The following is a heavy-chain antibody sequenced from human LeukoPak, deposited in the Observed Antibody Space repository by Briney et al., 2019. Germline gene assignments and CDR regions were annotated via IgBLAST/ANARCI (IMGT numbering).Heavy chain of an antibody. Sequence: GGSLRLSCAASGFTFSSHSMNWVRQAPGKGLEWVSYISSSSSTIYYADSVKGRFTISRDNAKNSLYLQMNSLRADDTAVYYCARDSSPTYYDFWSGYYTGMSYYYYGMDVWGQGTTVTVSS. CDR2: ISSSSSTI. V-gene: IGHV3-48*04. CDR3: ARDSSPTYYDFWSGYYTGMSYYYYGMDV. D-gene: IGHD3-3*01. J-gene: IGHJ6*02. CDR1: GFTFSSHS.